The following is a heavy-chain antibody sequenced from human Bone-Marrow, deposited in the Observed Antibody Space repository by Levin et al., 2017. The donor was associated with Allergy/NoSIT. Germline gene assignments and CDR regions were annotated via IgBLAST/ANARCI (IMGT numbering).Heavy chain of an antibody. J-gene: IGHJ4*02. D-gene: IGHD2-21*02. V-gene: IGHV4-4*07. Sequence: ESLKISCSVSGGSIGSFYWNWIRQPAGKGLEWIGRIYATGDTKFNPSLNSRVTMSVDSSKNHFSLNLTSVTAADTAVYYCGRASVVTAINYWGQGILVSVSS. CDR3: GRASVVTAINY. CDR2: IYATGDT. CDR1: GGSIGSFY.